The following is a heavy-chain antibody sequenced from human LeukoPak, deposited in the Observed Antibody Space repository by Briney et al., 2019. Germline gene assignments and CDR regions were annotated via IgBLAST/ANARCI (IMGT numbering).Heavy chain of an antibody. Sequence: GGSLRLSCAASGFTFNSYEMNWVRQAPGKGLEWVSLIRSIVTSIDYVDSVKGRFTISRDNSKNTLYLQMNSLRAEDTAVYYCAKDPVKRTAGTGNYGMDVWGQGTTVTVSS. CDR1: GFTFNSYE. CDR3: AKDPVKRTAGTGNYGMDV. V-gene: IGHV3-48*03. CDR2: IRSIVTSI. J-gene: IGHJ6*02. D-gene: IGHD6-13*01.